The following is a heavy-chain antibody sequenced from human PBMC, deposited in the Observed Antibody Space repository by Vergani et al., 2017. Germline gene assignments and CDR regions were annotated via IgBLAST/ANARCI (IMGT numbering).Heavy chain of an antibody. D-gene: IGHD4-23*01. CDR3: AREVTTVVTYDAFDI. J-gene: IGHJ3*02. CDR2: IWYDGSNK. Sequence: VQLLESGGGLVQPGGSLRLSCAASGFTFSSYGMHWVRQAPGKGLEWVAVIWYDGSNKYYADSVKGRFTISRDNSKNTLYLQMNSLRAEDTAVYYCAREVTTVVTYDAFDIWGQGTMVTVSS. V-gene: IGHV3-33*01. CDR1: GFTFSSYG.